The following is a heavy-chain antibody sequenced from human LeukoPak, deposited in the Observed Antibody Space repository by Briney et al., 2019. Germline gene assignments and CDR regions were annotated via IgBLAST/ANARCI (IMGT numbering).Heavy chain of an antibody. CDR1: GYTFTSYY. V-gene: IGHV1-46*01. J-gene: IGHJ6*03. CDR2: INPSGGST. Sequence: ASVKVSCKASGYTFTSYYMHWVRQAPGQGLEWMGIINPSGGSTSYAQKFQGRVTMTRDTSTSTVYMELSSLRSEDTAVYYCARHGHFDFWRELYYYYYYMDVWGKGTTVTVSS. D-gene: IGHD3-3*01. CDR3: ARHGHFDFWRELYYYYYYMDV.